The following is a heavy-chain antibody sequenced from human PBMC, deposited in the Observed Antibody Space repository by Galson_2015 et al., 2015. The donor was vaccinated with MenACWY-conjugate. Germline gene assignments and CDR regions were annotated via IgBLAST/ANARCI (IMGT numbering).Heavy chain of an antibody. D-gene: IGHD1-1*01. Sequence: SLRLSCAASGFTFNNYWMHWVRQPPGKGLEWISYIKADGSFSNYADSVKGRFTISTGNAKNMVYLQMDGLEDEDTAVYFCARDNNWSFDSWGQGTLVTVSS. V-gene: IGHV3-74*01. CDR3: ARDNNWSFDS. CDR2: IKADGSFS. CDR1: GFTFNNYW. J-gene: IGHJ4*02.